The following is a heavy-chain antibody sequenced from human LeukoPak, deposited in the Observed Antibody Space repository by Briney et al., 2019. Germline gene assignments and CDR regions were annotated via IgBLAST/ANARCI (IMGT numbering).Heavy chain of an antibody. CDR3: ARDSGERGSGSYLIAY. V-gene: IGHV1-2*02. CDR1: GYTFTCYY. CDR2: INPNSGGT. Sequence: ASVKVSCKASGYTFTCYYMHWVRQAPGQGLEWMGWINPNSGGTNYAQKFQGRVTMTRDTSISTAYMELSRLRSDDTAVYCCARDSGERGSGSYLIAYWGQGTLVTVSS. D-gene: IGHD3-10*01. J-gene: IGHJ4*02.